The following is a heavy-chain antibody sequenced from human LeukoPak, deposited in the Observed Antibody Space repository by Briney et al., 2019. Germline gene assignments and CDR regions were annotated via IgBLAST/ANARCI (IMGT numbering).Heavy chain of an antibody. CDR3: ARHAKAYGSSCDY. V-gene: IGHV5-10-1*01. Sequence: GESLKISCKCSGYSFTTYWISWVRQMPGKGLEWMGRIDPSDSYTNYSPSFQGHVTISADKSFSTAYLQWTSLKASDTGMYYCARHAKAYGSSCDYWGQGTLVTVSS. CDR1: GYSFTTYW. J-gene: IGHJ4*02. D-gene: IGHD6-13*01. CDR2: IDPSDSYT.